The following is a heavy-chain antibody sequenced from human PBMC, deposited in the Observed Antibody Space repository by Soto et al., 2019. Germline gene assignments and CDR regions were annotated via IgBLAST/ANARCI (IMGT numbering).Heavy chain of an antibody. CDR1: GYTFINYG. D-gene: IGHD5-18*01. J-gene: IGHJ6*02. CDR2: LSTYNYDT. V-gene: IGHV1-18*01. CDR3: ARDGYDTSSGIYSYGYFPPRYYPIVV. Sequence: QVQLVQTGTEVKKHGASVKVSCKTSGYTFINYGISWVRQDPGQGPEWMGWLSTYNYDTKYAQKCQGSVTMNTDTSTRTAFMEMMRVSSDETTINYRARDGYDTSSGIYSYGYFPPRYYPIVVRGDGTTDTVS.